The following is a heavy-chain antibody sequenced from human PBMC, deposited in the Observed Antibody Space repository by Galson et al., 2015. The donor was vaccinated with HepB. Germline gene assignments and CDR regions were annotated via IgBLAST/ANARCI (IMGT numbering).Heavy chain of an antibody. CDR1: GFTFSSYW. V-gene: IGHV3-7*01. CDR3: ARAVSGSYYKGYFDY. Sequence: SLRLSCAASGFTFSSYWMSWVRQAPGKGLEWVANIKQDGSEKYYVDSVKGRFTISRDNAKNSLYLQMNSLRAEDTAVYYCARAVSGSYYKGYFDYWGQGTLVTVSS. CDR2: IKQDGSEK. D-gene: IGHD3-10*01. J-gene: IGHJ4*02.